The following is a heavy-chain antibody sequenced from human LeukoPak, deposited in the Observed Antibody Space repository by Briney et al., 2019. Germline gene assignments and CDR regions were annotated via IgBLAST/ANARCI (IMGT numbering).Heavy chain of an antibody. J-gene: IGHJ4*02. CDR3: AKTFSAEMATNFDY. D-gene: IGHD5-24*01. V-gene: IGHV3-20*04. CDR1: GFTFDDYG. Sequence: PGGSLRLSCAASGFTFDDYGMSWVRQAPGKGLEWVSGINWNGGSTGYADSVKGRFTISRDNAKNSLYLQMHSLRAEDTAVYFCAKTFSAEMATNFDYWGQGTLVTVSS. CDR2: INWNGGST.